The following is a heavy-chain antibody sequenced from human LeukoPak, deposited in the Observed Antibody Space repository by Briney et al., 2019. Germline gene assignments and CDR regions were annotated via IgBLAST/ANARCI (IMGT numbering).Heavy chain of an antibody. CDR3: ARVDRYDFYFDY. Sequence: PSETLSLTCAVSGGSISSGGYSWSWIRQPPGTGLGWIGYISYSGNTYYNPSLKSRVTISVDTSKNQFSLKLSSVTAAGTAVYYCARVDRYDFYFDYWGQGTLVTVSS. D-gene: IGHD3-3*01. V-gene: IGHV4-30-4*07. J-gene: IGHJ4*02. CDR2: ISYSGNT. CDR1: GGSISSGGYS.